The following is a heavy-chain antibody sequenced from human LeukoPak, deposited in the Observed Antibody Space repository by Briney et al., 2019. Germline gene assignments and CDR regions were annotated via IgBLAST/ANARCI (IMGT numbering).Heavy chain of an antibody. Sequence: PGGSLRLSCAASGFTFSNFGMSWVRQAPGKGLEWVSVISGSGGSTYYADSVKGRFTISRDNSKNTLYLQMNSLRAEDPAVYYCAISGGYWAWAHWGQGTLVTVSS. J-gene: IGHJ4*02. V-gene: IGHV3-23*01. CDR2: ISGSGGST. CDR1: GFTFSNFG. CDR3: AISGGYWAWAH. D-gene: IGHD1-26*01.